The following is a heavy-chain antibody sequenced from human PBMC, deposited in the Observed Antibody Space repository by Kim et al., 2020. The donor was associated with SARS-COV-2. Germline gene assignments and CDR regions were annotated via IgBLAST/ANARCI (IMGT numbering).Heavy chain of an antibody. Sequence: GESLKISCKASGYSFTDYWIGWVRQMPGKGLEWMGIIYPGDSDTRYSPSFQGHVTISADKSISTAYLQWRSLKASDTAMYYCARSSRYCSSTTCPPLNGMDVWGQGTAVTVSS. CDR2: IYPGDSDT. CDR3: ARSSRYCSSTTCPPLNGMDV. D-gene: IGHD2-2*01. CDR1: GYSFTDYW. J-gene: IGHJ6*02. V-gene: IGHV5-51*01.